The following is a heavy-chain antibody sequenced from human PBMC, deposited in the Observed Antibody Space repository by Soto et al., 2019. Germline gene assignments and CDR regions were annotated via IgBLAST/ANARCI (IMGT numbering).Heavy chain of an antibody. CDR3: ASSRELRFLETAYYYYYGMDV. V-gene: IGHV3-11*01. CDR2: ISSSGSTI. CDR1: GFTFSDYY. Sequence: QVQLVESGGGLVKPGGSLRLSCAASGFTFSDYYMSWIRQAPGKGLEWVSYISSSGSTIYYADSVKGRLTISRDNAKNSLYLQMNSLRAEDTAVYYCASSRELRFLETAYYYYYGMDVWGQGTTVTVSS. J-gene: IGHJ6*02. D-gene: IGHD3-3*01.